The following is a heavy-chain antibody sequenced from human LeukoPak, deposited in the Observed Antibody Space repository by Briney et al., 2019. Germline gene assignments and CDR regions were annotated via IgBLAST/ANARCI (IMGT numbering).Heavy chain of an antibody. V-gene: IGHV4-34*01. J-gene: IGHJ4*02. CDR1: GGSLSGYY. CDR2: INHSGAT. D-gene: IGHD1-14*01. Sequence: SETLSLTCAVYGGSLSGYYWSWIRQPPGKGLEWIGEINHSGATNYNPSLKSRVTIAVDTSKNQFSLRLSSVTAADTAMYYCARDRSEFDYWGQGTLVTVSS. CDR3: ARDRSEFDY.